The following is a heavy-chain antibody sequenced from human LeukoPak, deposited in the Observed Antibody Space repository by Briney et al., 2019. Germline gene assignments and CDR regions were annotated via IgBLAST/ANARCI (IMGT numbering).Heavy chain of an antibody. CDR3: ARTYYYGSGSYHDY. V-gene: IGHV1-18*01. D-gene: IGHD3-10*01. Sequence: ASVKVSCKASGYTFTSYDINWVRQATGQGLEWMGWISAYNGNTNYAQKLQGRVTMTTDTSTSTAYMELRSLRSDDTAVYYCARTYYYGSGSYHDYWGQGTLVTVSS. CDR2: ISAYNGNT. J-gene: IGHJ4*02. CDR1: GYTFTSYD.